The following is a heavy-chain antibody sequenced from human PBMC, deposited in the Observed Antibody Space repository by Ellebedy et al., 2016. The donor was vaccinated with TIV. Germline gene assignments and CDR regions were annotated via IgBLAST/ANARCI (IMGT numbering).Heavy chain of an antibody. CDR1: GFRFWTYA. Sequence: GESLKISCAASGFRFWTYAMAWVRQAPGKGLEWVSAIGSSSSYTFYADSVKGRFTISRDNSKNTLYLQMNSLRAEDTAVYYCARKPPYYYGMDVWGQGTTVTVSS. CDR2: IGSSSSYT. CDR3: ARKPPYYYGMDV. J-gene: IGHJ6*02. V-gene: IGHV3-23*01.